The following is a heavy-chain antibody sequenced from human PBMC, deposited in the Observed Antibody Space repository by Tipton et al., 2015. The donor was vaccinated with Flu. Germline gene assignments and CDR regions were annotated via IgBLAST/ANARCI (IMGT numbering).Heavy chain of an antibody. Sequence: TLSLTCTVSGDSISSYYWSWIRQPPGKGLEWIGYMYYSGSTKYNPSLKSRVTITIDTSKNQFSLKLTSVTAADTAVYYCARRGDQYCSGGTCLKLGFDPWGQGTLVTVSS. CDR3: ARRGDQYCSGGTCLKLGFDP. V-gene: IGHV4-59*07. CDR1: GDSISSYY. CDR2: MYYSGST. D-gene: IGHD2-15*01. J-gene: IGHJ5*02.